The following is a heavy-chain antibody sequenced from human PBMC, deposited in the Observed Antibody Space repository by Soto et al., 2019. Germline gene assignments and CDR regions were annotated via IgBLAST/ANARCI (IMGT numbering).Heavy chain of an antibody. D-gene: IGHD2-15*01. Sequence: PSETLSLTCTVSGGSVSSGSYYWSWIRQPPGKGLEWIGYIYYSGSTNYNPSLKSRVTISVDTSKNQFSLKLSSVTAADTAVYYCARVRVVVAATYLDYWGQGTLVTVSS. J-gene: IGHJ4*02. CDR1: GGSVSSGSYY. V-gene: IGHV4-61*01. CDR3: ARVRVVVAATYLDY. CDR2: IYYSGST.